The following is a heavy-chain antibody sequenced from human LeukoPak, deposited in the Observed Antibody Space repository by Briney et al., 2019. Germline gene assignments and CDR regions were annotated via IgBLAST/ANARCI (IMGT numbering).Heavy chain of an antibody. D-gene: IGHD1-26*01. CDR2: VSYDGSNK. V-gene: IGHV3-30*04. CDR3: AKDFYYGDY. Sequence: GGSLRLSCAASGFTFTKYTMHWVRQAPGKGLEWVAAVSYDGSNKYYADSMKGRFTISRDNSKNTLYLQMNSLRAEDTAVYYCAKDFYYGDYWGQGTLVTVSS. CDR1: GFTFTKYT. J-gene: IGHJ4*02.